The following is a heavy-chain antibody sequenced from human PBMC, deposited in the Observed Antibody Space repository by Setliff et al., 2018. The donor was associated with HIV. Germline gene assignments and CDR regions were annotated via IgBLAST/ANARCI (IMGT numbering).Heavy chain of an antibody. CDR2: INTETGNP. CDR3: ARVGSYCSTFDY. Sequence: GASVKVACKASGYTLTTFGISWVRQARGQGLEWMGWINTETGNPMYAQGFRGRFVFSLDTSVSTAYLQITSLKTVDTAMYYCARVGSYCSTFDYWGQGALVTVSS. D-gene: IGHD1-26*01. V-gene: IGHV7-4-1*02. J-gene: IGHJ4*02. CDR1: GYTLTTFG.